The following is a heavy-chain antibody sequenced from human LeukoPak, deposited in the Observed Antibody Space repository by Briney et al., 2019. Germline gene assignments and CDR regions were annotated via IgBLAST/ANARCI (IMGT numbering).Heavy chain of an antibody. D-gene: IGHD3-22*01. Sequence: SGGSLRLSCAASGFTFSSYGMHWVRQAPGKGLEWVAVISYDGSNKYYADSVKGRFTISRDNSKNTLYLQMNSLRAEDTAVYYCAKDSALSSSGFASDYWGQGTLVTVSS. CDR2: ISYDGSNK. J-gene: IGHJ4*02. V-gene: IGHV3-30*18. CDR1: GFTFSSYG. CDR3: AKDSALSSSGFASDY.